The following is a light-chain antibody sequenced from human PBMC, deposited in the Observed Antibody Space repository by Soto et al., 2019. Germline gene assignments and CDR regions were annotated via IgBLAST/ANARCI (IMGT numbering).Light chain of an antibody. CDR3: EQLNSFPIT. V-gene: IGKV1-9*01. CDR2: AAS. Sequence: DIQLTQSPSFLSASVGDRVTITCRASQGISSFLAWYQQKPGKAPKFLIYAASTLQSGVPSRFSGSGSGTEFRLTSSSLQPEDFATYYCEQLNSFPITFGQGTRLEIK. CDR1: QGISSF. J-gene: IGKJ5*01.